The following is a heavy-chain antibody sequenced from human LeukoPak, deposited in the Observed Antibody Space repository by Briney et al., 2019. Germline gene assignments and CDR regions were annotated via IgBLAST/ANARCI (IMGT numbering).Heavy chain of an antibody. CDR2: INHSGST. D-gene: IGHD6-13*01. J-gene: IGHJ6*03. V-gene: IGHV4-34*01. CDR3: ARGTFIAAAGSFAYYYYMDV. CDR1: GGSFSGYY. Sequence: PSETLSLTCAVYGGSFSGYYWSWIRQPPGKGLEWIGEINHSGSTNYNPSLKSRVTISVDTSKNQFSLKLSSVTAADTAVYYCARGTFIAAAGSFAYYYYMDVWGKGTTVTVSS.